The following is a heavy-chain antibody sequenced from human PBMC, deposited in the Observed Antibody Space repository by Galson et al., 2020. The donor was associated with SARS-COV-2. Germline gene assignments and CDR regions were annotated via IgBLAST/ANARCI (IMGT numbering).Heavy chain of an antibody. Sequence: SETLSLTCTVSGGYISSSSYYWGWIRQPPGKGLEWIGSIYYSGSTYYNPSLKSRVTITVDTSKNQFSLKLSSVTAADTAVYYCARSLAYCCGDCYSTFYYWGQGTLVTVSS. J-gene: IGHJ4*02. D-gene: IGHD2-21*02. CDR1: GGYISSSSYY. CDR3: ARSLAYCCGDCYSTFYY. V-gene: IGHV4-39*01. CDR2: IYYSGST.